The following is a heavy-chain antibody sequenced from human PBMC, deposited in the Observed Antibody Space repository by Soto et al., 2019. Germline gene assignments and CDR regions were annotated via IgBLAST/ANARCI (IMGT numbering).Heavy chain of an antibody. J-gene: IGHJ4*02. CDR1: GGSISTVDYW. CDR3: ARGPSGDKVDS. D-gene: IGHD7-27*01. CDR2: IYDGGRT. V-gene: IGHV4-30-4*01. Sequence: QVQLQESGPGLVKPSQTLSLTCTVSGGSISTVDYWWSWIRQSPDMGLEWIGHIYDGGRTYNNPSLESRVTPSVXTSKSQLSLTLSSVSAADTAVYYCARGPSGDKVDSWGQGTLVTVSS.